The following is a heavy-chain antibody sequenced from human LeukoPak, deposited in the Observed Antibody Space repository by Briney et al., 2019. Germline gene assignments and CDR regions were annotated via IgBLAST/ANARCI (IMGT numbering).Heavy chain of an antibody. CDR1: GYTFTDNV. CDR2: ISIYNGDT. D-gene: IGHD1-26*01. Sequence: SVKVSCKTSGYTFTDNVITWVRQAPGQGLEWMGWISIYNGDTNYAQTLQARVRMTADTSTSTAYMELRSLRSDDTAIYYCARGMYSGSYFRYEFWGQGTVVTVSS. CDR3: ARGMYSGSYFRYEF. J-gene: IGHJ4*02. V-gene: IGHV1-18*01.